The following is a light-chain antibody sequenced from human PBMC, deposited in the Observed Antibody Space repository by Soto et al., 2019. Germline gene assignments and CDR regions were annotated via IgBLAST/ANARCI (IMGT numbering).Light chain of an antibody. CDR3: QQYGSSPWT. V-gene: IGKV3-20*01. CDR2: GAS. CDR1: QSVSSSY. Sequence: EIVLTQSPGTLSLSPGERATLSCRASQSVSSSYLAWYQQKPGQAPRLLIYGASSRATGIPDRFSCSGSGTNFTLTISILKPEDFAVYYCQQYGSSPWTFGQGTKVEIK. J-gene: IGKJ1*01.